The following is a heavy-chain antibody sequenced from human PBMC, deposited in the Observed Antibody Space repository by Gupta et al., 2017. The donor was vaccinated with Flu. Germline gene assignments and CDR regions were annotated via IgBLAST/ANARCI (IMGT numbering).Heavy chain of an antibody. Sequence: IHWVRRALGQGLEWMGLINPSFGSTSYAQKFRDRVTMTRDTSTSTVYMEMSSLRSEDTAVYYCARDATTDTDWFDPWGQGTLVTVSS. V-gene: IGHV1-46*03. J-gene: IGHJ5*02. CDR3: ARDATTDTDWFDP. CDR2: INPSFGST. D-gene: IGHD1-7*01.